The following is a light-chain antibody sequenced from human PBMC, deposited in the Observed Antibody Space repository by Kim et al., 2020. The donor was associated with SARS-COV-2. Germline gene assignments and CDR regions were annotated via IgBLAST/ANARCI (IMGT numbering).Light chain of an antibody. CDR1: KLGDKY. Sequence: VSPGQTASITCSGDKLGDKYACWYQQKPGQSPVLVIFQDSKRPSGIPERFSGSNSGNTATLTISGTQAMDEADYYCQAWDSSTAIFGGGTQLTVL. J-gene: IGLJ2*01. CDR3: QAWDSSTAI. CDR2: QDS. V-gene: IGLV3-1*01.